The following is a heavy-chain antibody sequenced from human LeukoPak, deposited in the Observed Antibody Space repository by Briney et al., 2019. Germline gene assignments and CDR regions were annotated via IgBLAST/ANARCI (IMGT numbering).Heavy chain of an antibody. D-gene: IGHD2-2*01. V-gene: IGHV1-46*01. CDR2: INPSGGST. J-gene: IGHJ6*03. CDR3: ARADDRFAGPAGYYYYYYMDV. CDR1: GYTFTSYY. Sequence: ASVKVSCKASGYTFTSYYMHWVRQAPGQGLEWMGIINPSGGSTSYAQKFQGRVTMTRDTSTSTVYMELSSLRSEDTAVYYCARADDRFAGPAGYYYYYYMDVWGKGTTVTVSS.